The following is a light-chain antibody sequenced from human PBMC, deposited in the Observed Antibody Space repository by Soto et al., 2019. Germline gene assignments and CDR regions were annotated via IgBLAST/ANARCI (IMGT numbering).Light chain of an antibody. J-gene: IGKJ3*01. CDR3: QQYDKLPFT. CDR1: QDISNY. V-gene: IGKV1-33*01. Sequence: DIQMTQSPSSLSASVGDRVTITCQASQDISNYLNWYQQKPGKAPKLLIYDASNLETGVPSRFSGSGSETDFTFTISSLQPEDIATYYCQQYDKLPFTFGPGTKVDIK. CDR2: DAS.